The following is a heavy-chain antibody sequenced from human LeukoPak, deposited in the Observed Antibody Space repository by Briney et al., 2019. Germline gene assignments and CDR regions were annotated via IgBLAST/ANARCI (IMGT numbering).Heavy chain of an antibody. D-gene: IGHD3-10*01. CDR2: INSSGGST. CDR1: GYIFTSYN. J-gene: IGHJ5*02. Sequence: GASVKVSCKASGYIFTSYNMYWVRQAPGQGLEWMGIINSSGGSTNYAQKFQGRVTMTRDMSTSTVYMELSSLRSEDTAVYYCAREGGGSGSYYNVQWFDPWGQGTLVTVSS. CDR3: AREGGGSGSYYNVQWFDP. V-gene: IGHV1-46*01.